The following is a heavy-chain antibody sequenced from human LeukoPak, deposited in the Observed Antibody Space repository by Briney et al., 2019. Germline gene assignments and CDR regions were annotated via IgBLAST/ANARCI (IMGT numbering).Heavy chain of an antibody. V-gene: IGHV4-59*01. CDR1: GGSISGYY. J-gene: IGHJ4*02. CDR3: ARIGNYYFDY. Sequence: PSETLSLTCTVSGGSISGYYWSWIRQPPGKGLEWIGYIYYTGSTNYNPSLKSRVTISVDTSKNQFSLKLSSVTAADTAVYYCARIGNYYFDYWGQGTLVTVSS. CDR2: IYYTGST. D-gene: IGHD1-1*01.